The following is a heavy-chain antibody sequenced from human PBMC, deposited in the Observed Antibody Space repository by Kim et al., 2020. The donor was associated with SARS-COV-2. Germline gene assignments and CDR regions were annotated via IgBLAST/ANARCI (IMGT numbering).Heavy chain of an antibody. D-gene: IGHD2-2*01. V-gene: IGHV3-23*01. J-gene: IGHJ4*02. CDR3: AKVSSRGFY. Sequence: GSTYYSAYVKGRFTISRDKSKNTLYLQMNSLRAEDTAVYYCAKVSSRGFYWGQGTLVTVSS. CDR2: GST.